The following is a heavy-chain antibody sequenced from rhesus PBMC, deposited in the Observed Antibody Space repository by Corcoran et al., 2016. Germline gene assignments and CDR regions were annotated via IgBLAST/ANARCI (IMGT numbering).Heavy chain of an antibody. CDR3: ARGGGLDS. CDR2: IHGNTGST. J-gene: IGHJ6*01. V-gene: IGHV4-80*01. Sequence: QVQLQESGPGLVKPSETLSLTCTVSGASITSNWWSWIRQPPGKGLEWIGEIHGNTGSTNSNPSLKSRVTISKDPSKNQFSLKLSSVTAADTAVYYCARGGGLDSWGQGVVVTVSS. CDR1: GASITSNW.